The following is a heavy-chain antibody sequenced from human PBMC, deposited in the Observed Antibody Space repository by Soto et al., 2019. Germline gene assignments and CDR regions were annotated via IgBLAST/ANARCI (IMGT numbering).Heavy chain of an antibody. CDR3: ARSPYSSGWYKFFFDY. D-gene: IGHD6-19*01. CDR1: GYTFTGYY. J-gene: IGHJ4*02. Sequence: ASVKVSCKASGYTFTGYYMHWVRQAPGQGLEWMGWINPNSGGTNYAQKFQGWVTMTRDTSISTAYMELSRLRSDDTAVYYCARSPYSSGWYKFFFDYWGQGTLVTVSS. V-gene: IGHV1-2*04. CDR2: INPNSGGT.